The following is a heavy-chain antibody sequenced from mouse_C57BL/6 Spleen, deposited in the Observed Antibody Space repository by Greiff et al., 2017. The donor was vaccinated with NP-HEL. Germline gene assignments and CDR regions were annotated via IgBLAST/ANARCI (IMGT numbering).Heavy chain of an antibody. Sequence: VQLQESGAELARPGASVKLSCKASGYTFTSYGISWVKQRTGQGLEWIGEIYPRSGNTYYNEKFKGKATLTADKSSSTAYMELRSLTSEDSAVYFCARSGDYEGYAMDYWGQGTSVTVSS. CDR2: IYPRSGNT. CDR3: ARSGDYEGYAMDY. V-gene: IGHV1-81*01. J-gene: IGHJ4*01. CDR1: GYTFTSYG. D-gene: IGHD2-4*01.